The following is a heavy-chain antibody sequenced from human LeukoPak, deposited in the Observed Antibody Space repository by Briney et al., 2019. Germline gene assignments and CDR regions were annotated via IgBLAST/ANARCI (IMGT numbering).Heavy chain of an antibody. CDR2: IYTSGST. Sequence: SETLSLTCTVSGDSIINYYWSWIRQPPGRGLEWIGYIYTSGSTKYNPSLKSRVTISGDTSKNQFSLKLSSVTAVDTAVYYCARHYSGAYSPFDYWGQGTLVAVSS. CDR3: ARHYSGAYSPFDY. CDR1: GDSIINYY. J-gene: IGHJ4*02. V-gene: IGHV4-4*09. D-gene: IGHD1-26*01.